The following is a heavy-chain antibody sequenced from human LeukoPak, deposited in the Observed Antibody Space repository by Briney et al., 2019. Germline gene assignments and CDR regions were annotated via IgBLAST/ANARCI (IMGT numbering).Heavy chain of an antibody. D-gene: IGHD5-18*01. CDR2: ISSSSSYI. CDR1: GFTFSSYS. J-gene: IGHJ5*02. Sequence: GGSLRLSCAASGFTFSSYSMNWVRQAPGKGLEWVSSISSSSSYIYYADSVKGRFTISRDNAKNSLYLQMNSLRAEDTAVYYCARDWGDTASLHWFDPWGQGTLVTVSS. V-gene: IGHV3-21*01. CDR3: ARDWGDTASLHWFDP.